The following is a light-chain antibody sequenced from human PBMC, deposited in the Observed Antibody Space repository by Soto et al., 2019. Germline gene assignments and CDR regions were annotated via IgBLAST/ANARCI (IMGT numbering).Light chain of an antibody. CDR2: AAS. CDR3: QKYNNAPRT. V-gene: IGKV1-27*01. CDR1: QGISNY. Sequence: DIQMTQSPSSLSASVGDTVTITCRASQGISNYLAWYQQKPGQVPNLLIYAASTLQSGVPSRFSGSGSGTDFILPISSLRPEDVATYYCQKYNNAPRTFGQGNKVEI. J-gene: IGKJ1*01.